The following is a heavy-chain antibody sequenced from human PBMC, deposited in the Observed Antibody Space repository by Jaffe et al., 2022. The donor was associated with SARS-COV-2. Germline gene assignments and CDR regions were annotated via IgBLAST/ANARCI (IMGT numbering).Heavy chain of an antibody. Sequence: QVQLVESGGGVVQPGRSLRLSCAASGFTFSSYGMHWVRQAPGKGLEWVAVIWYDGSNKYYADSVKGRFTISRDNSKNTLYLQMNSLRAEDTAVYYCAREGSASYGSGSYYNVMGYYYGMDVWGQGTTVTVSS. J-gene: IGHJ6*02. CDR3: AREGSASYGSGSYYNVMGYYYGMDV. V-gene: IGHV3-33*01. D-gene: IGHD3-10*01. CDR1: GFTFSSYG. CDR2: IWYDGSNK.